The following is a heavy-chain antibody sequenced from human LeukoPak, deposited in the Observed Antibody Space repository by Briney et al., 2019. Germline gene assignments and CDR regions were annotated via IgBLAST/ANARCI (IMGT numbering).Heavy chain of an antibody. Sequence: SETLSLTCVVSGGSFSGNYWSWIRQPPGKGLEWIGEINHSGSTNYNPSLKSRVTISVDTSKNQFSLRLSSVTVADTAVYYCVTGQWLVPVSYWGQGTLVTVSS. D-gene: IGHD6-19*01. CDR1: GGSFSGNY. CDR3: VTGQWLVPVSY. CDR2: INHSGST. V-gene: IGHV4-34*01. J-gene: IGHJ4*02.